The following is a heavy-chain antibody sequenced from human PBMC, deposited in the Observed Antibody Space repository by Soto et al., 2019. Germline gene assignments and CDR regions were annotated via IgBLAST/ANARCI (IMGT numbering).Heavy chain of an antibody. D-gene: IGHD3-3*01. CDR2: IYYSGST. CDR1: GGSISSYY. Sequence: PSETLSLTCTVSGGSISSYYWSWIRQHPGKGLEWIGYIYYSGSTYYNPSLKSRVTISVDTSKNQFSLKLSSVTAADTAVYYCANSITIFGVVPLHDMDVWGQGTTVTVSS. V-gene: IGHV4-59*12. CDR3: ANSITIFGVVPLHDMDV. J-gene: IGHJ6*02.